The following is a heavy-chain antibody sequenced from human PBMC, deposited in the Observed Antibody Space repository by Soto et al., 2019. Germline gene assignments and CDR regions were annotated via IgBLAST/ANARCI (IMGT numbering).Heavy chain of an antibody. D-gene: IGHD1-26*01. Sequence: PSGSMSITRGVSGDSVRIDGYSGSWIRQPPGKGLEWIAYISYTGDTNYNPSLKSRVTISVDTSRNQFSLTLTSVTAADTAVYFCARIVVGATVDLWGQGSLVTVSS. CDR1: GDSVRIDGYS. J-gene: IGHJ5*02. CDR2: ISYTGDT. V-gene: IGHV4-61*08. CDR3: ARIVVGATVDL.